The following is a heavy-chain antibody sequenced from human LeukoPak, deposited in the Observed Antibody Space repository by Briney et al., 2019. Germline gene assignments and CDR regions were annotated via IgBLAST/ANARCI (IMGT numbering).Heavy chain of an antibody. CDR2: ISSSSSTI. J-gene: IGHJ3*02. CDR1: GFTFSSYE. V-gene: IGHV3-48*01. Sequence: GGSLRLSCAASGFTFSSYEMNWVRQAPGKGLEWVSYISSSSSTIYYADSVKGRFTISRDNAKNSLYLQMDSLRAEDTAVYYCARDQVGSGWYHDAFDIWGQGTMVTVSS. CDR3: ARDQVGSGWYHDAFDI. D-gene: IGHD6-19*01.